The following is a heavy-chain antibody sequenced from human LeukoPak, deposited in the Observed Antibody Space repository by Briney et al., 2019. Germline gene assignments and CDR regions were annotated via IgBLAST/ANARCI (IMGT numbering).Heavy chain of an antibody. CDR1: GSTFSNYY. V-gene: IGHV3-74*01. J-gene: IGHJ4*02. Sequence: SGGSLRLSCAASGSTFSNYYMHWVRRAPGKGLVWVSRINTDGRSTDYADSVKGRFTISRDNAKNTLYLQMNSLRAEDTAVYYCTRDAGTAGAERLDYWGQGTLVTVSS. D-gene: IGHD2-21*02. CDR3: TRDAGTAGAERLDY. CDR2: INTDGRST.